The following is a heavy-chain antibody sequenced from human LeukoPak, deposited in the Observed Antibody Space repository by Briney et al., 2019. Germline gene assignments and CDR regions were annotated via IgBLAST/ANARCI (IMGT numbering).Heavy chain of an antibody. J-gene: IGHJ3*02. CDR1: GGSFSGYY. CDR3: ARLQAAMVTFFAFDI. V-gene: IGHV4-34*01. Sequence: PSETLSLTCAVYGGSFSGYYWSWIRQPPGKGLEWIGEINHSGSTNYNPSLKSRVTISVDTSKNQFSLKLSSVTAADTAVYYCARLQAAMVTFFAFDIWGQGTMVTVSS. CDR2: INHSGST. D-gene: IGHD5-18*01.